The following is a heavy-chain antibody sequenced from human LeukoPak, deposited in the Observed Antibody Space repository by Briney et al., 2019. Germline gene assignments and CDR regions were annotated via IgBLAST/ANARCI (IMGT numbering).Heavy chain of an antibody. D-gene: IGHD6-19*01. CDR1: GGSISSYY. V-gene: IGHV4-4*07. J-gene: IGHJ5*02. CDR2: IYTSGST. CDR3: ARVKAVPDTPIWFDP. Sequence: SETLSLTCTVSGGSISSYYWSWIRQPAGKGLEWIGRIYTSGSTNYNPSLKSRVTISVDTSKNQFSLKLTSVTAADTAMYYCARVKAVPDTPIWFDPWGQGTLVTVSS.